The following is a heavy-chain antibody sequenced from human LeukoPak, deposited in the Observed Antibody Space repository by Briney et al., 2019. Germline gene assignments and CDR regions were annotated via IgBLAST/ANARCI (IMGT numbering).Heavy chain of an antibody. CDR2: IKEDGSER. CDR1: GFTFSNYA. D-gene: IGHD3-9*01. V-gene: IGHV3-7*03. Sequence: PGGSLRLSCAASGFTFSNYAMNWVRQTPGKGLEWVASIKEDGSERQYVDSVKGRFSISRDNTKGSLFLQLNSLRAEATAVYYCAKDYYRYFDWLSSYFDYWGQGTLVTVSS. CDR3: AKDYYRYFDWLSSYFDY. J-gene: IGHJ4*02.